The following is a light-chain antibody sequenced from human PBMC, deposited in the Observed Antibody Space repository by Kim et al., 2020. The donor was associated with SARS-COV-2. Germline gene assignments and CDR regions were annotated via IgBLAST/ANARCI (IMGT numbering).Light chain of an antibody. CDR2: ASS. CDR1: QSVDRNN. V-gene: IGKV3-20*01. Sequence: LSPGETATLSCTASQSVDRNNLAWYQQKPGQAPRLLSYASSSRATGIPARFSGSGSGTDFSLTIRGLDPEDFAVYYCQQYGDSLYTFGQGTKLEI. CDR3: QQYGDSLYT. J-gene: IGKJ2*01.